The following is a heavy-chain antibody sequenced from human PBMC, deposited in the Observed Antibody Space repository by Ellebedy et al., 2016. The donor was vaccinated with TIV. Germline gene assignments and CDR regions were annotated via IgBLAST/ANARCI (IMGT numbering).Heavy chain of an antibody. CDR2: ISPSGGST. D-gene: IGHD3-9*01. Sequence: GESLKISCAASGFTFSSHAMSWVRQAPGKGLEWVSTISPSGGSTYYADSVKGRFTISRDNSQNTLYLQMNTLRAEDTALYYCARENQDYDILTGSLVYWGQGTLVTVSS. CDR1: GFTFSSHA. CDR3: ARENQDYDILTGSLVY. J-gene: IGHJ4*02. V-gene: IGHV3-23*01.